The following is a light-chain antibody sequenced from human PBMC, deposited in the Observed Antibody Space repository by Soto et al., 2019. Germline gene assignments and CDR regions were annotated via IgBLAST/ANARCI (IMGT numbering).Light chain of an antibody. Sequence: QSALTQPPSASGSPGQSVTISCTVTGSDVSGYNYVSWYQQHPGKAPKLMIYEVSKRPSGVPDRFSGSKSGNTASLTVSGLQTEDEADYYCSSYAGSNNVVFGGGTKLTVL. J-gene: IGLJ2*01. CDR3: SSYAGSNNVV. CDR1: GSDVSGYNY. V-gene: IGLV2-8*01. CDR2: EVS.